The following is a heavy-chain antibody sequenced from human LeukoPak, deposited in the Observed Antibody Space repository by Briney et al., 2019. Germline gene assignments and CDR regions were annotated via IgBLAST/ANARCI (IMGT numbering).Heavy chain of an antibody. CDR3: ARDQGALLRYFDWSFDP. CDR2: INPNSGGT. Sequence: ASVKVSCKSSGYTFTDYYIHWVRQAPGQGLEWVGWINPNSGGTNYAQRFQGRVTMTRDTSIRTAYMELSGLRSDDTAAYYCARDQGALLRYFDWSFDPWGQGTLVTVSS. V-gene: IGHV1-2*02. CDR1: GYTFTDYY. J-gene: IGHJ5*02. D-gene: IGHD3-9*01.